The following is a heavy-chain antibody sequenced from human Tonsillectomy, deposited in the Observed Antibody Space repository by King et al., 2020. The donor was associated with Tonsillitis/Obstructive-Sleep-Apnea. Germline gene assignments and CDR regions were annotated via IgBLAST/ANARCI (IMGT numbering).Heavy chain of an antibody. J-gene: IGHJ4*02. CDR1: GYSFSRYW. CDR3: ARPVGVAGTGFYFDY. D-gene: IGHD6-19*01. Sequence: LVQSGAEVKKPGESLKISCKGSGYSFSRYWIGWVRQMPGKGLEWMGNIYPDDSDTEYSPSFQGQVSISADKSINTAYLQWSSLMASDTAIYYCARPVGVAGTGFYFDYWGQGTLVTVSS. CDR2: IYPDDSDT. V-gene: IGHV5-51*03.